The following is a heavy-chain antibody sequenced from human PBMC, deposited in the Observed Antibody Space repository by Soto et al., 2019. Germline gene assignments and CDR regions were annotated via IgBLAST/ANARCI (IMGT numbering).Heavy chain of an antibody. CDR2: ISSSGSTI. CDR3: ALPMVRGVRTRGMDV. V-gene: IGHV3-11*01. D-gene: IGHD3-10*01. CDR1: GFTFSDYY. J-gene: IGHJ6*02. Sequence: KTGGSLRLSCAASGFTFSDYYMSWIRQAPGKGLEWVSYISSSGSTIYYADSVKGRFTISRDNAKNSLYLQMNSLRAEDTAVYYCALPMVRGVRTRGMDVWGQGTTVTVSS.